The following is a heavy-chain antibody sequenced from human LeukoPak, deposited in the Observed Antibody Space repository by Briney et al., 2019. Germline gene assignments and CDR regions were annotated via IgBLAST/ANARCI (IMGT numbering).Heavy chain of an antibody. J-gene: IGHJ4*02. V-gene: IGHV3-74*03. D-gene: IGHD5-12*01. Sequence: PGGSLRLSCAASGFTFSSYWMHWVRQAPGKGLVWVSRINSDGSSITYADSVKGRFTISRDNAKNTLFLQMNNLRVEDTAVYYCAREGRASGYDFDCWGQGTLVTVSS. CDR1: GFTFSSYW. CDR3: AREGRASGYDFDC. CDR2: INSDGSSI.